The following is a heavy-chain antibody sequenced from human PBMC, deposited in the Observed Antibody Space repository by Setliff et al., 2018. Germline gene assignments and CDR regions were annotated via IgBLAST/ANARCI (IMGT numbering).Heavy chain of an antibody. CDR1: GYSFSDYG. D-gene: IGHD5-18*01. CDR2: ISAYNGNT. CDR3: ARGGYSYGYDHGFDI. V-gene: IGHV1-18*01. J-gene: IGHJ3*02. Sequence: ASVKVSCKASGYSFSDYGISWVRQAPGQGLEWMGWISAYNGNTKYAQKLQGXXTMATXXXTXXXXXXXXXXXXXXXXXYXCARGGYSYGYDHGFDIWGQGXXVTVSS.